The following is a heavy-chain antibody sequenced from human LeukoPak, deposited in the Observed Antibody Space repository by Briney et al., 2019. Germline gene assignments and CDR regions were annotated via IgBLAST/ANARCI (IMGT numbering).Heavy chain of an antibody. J-gene: IGHJ4*02. CDR3: ARQGGDYVWGSYRYTEFDY. CDR2: IYYSGST. V-gene: IGHV4-59*01. D-gene: IGHD3-16*02. CDR1: GGSISSYY. Sequence: SETLSLTCTVSGGSISSYYWSWIRQPPGKGLEWIGYIYYSGSTNYNPSLKSRVTISVDTSKNQFSLKLSSVTAADTAVYYCARQGGDYVWGSYRYTEFDYWGQGTLVTVSS.